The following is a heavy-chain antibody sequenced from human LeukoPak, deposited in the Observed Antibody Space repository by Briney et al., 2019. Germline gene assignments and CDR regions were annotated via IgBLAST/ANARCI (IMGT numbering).Heavy chain of an antibody. Sequence: GGSLRLSCAASGFTFSSYAMSWVRQAPGKGLEWVSAISGSGGSTYYADSMKGRFTISRDNSKNTLYLQMNSLRAEDTAVYYCAKTDRSSGYFDAFDIWGQGTMVTVSS. CDR2: ISGSGGST. CDR3: AKTDRSSGYFDAFDI. V-gene: IGHV3-23*01. J-gene: IGHJ3*02. CDR1: GFTFSSYA. D-gene: IGHD3-22*01.